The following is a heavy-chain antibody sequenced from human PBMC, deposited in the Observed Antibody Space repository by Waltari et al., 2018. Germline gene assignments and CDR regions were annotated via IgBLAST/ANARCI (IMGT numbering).Heavy chain of an antibody. CDR2: ISSSSSTI. CDR3: ARDPSEGAAAPAFDY. J-gene: IGHJ4*02. Sequence: VQLVESGGGLVQPGGSLRLSCAASGFTFSSYSMNWVRQAPGKGLEWVSYISSSSSTIYYADSVKGRFTISRDNAKNSLYLQMNSLRAEDTAVYYCARDPSEGAAAPAFDYWGQGTLVTVSS. D-gene: IGHD2-2*01. CDR1: GFTFSSYS. V-gene: IGHV3-48*04.